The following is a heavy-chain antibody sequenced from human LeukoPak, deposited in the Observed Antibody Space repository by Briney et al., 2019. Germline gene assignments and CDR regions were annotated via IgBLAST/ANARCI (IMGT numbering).Heavy chain of an antibody. Sequence: GGSLRLSCAASGFTLDDYAMDWVRHAPGKGLGWVSGISWKSGSIGYADSVKGRFTISRDNAKNSLYLQMNSLRAEDMALYYCARQKHYYDSSGYLNAFDIWGQGTMVTVSS. CDR3: ARQKHYYDSSGYLNAFDI. CDR2: ISWKSGSI. J-gene: IGHJ3*02. D-gene: IGHD3-22*01. CDR1: GFTLDDYA. V-gene: IGHV3-9*03.